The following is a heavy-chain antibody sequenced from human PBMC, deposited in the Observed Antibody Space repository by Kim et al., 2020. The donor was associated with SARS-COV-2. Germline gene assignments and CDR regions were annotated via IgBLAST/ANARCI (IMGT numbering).Heavy chain of an antibody. Sequence: KGRFTISRDDSKNTLYLQMNSLKTEDTAVYYCTTLAAAGPPPYYYYGMDVWGQGTTVTVSS. V-gene: IGHV3-15*01. CDR3: TTLAAAGPPPYYYYGMDV. J-gene: IGHJ6*02. D-gene: IGHD6-13*01.